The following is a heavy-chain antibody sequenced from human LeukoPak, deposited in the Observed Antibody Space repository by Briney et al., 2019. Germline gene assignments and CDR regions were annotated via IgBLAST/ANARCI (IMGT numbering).Heavy chain of an antibody. CDR2: IHYEGSNK. J-gene: IGHJ4*02. D-gene: IGHD6-13*01. CDR3: AKEKPGYTNLWDVNYFDY. Sequence: AGGSLRLSWVAPGFTLSSYGMHWVRQAPGKGLRWRGFIHYEGSNKYYADSVKARFTISRDNSKNTLNLQMNSLKAEDTAGFYCAKEKPGYTNLWDVNYFDYWGQGTLVTVSS. V-gene: IGHV3-30*02. CDR1: GFTLSSYG.